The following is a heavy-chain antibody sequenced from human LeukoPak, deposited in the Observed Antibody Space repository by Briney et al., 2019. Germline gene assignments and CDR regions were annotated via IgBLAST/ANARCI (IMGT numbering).Heavy chain of an antibody. J-gene: IGHJ6*03. Sequence: SETLSLTCAVSGYSVSSGYYWGWIRQPPGKGLEWIGSIYHSGSTYYNPSLKSRVTISVDTSMNQFSLKLSSVTAADTAVYYCARPIFQPSGYHYYYMDVWGKGTTVTVSS. D-gene: IGHD3-3*01. CDR3: ARPIFQPSGYHYYYMDV. CDR2: IYHSGST. V-gene: IGHV4-38-2*01. CDR1: GYSVSSGYY.